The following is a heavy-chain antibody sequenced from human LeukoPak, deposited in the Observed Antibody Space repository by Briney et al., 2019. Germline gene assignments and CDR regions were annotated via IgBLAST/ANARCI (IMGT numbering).Heavy chain of an antibody. CDR1: GGSISSSSYY. CDR3: ARLGSAVVRGVIIKY. V-gene: IGHV4-39*01. Sequence: PSETLSLTCSVSGGSISSSSYYWGWIRQPPGKGLEWIGSVYYSGSISYNPSLKSRVTISVDTSKSQFSLNLTSVTAADTAVYYCARLGSAVVRGVIIKYWGQGTLVTVSS. D-gene: IGHD3-10*01. CDR2: VYYSGSI. J-gene: IGHJ4*02.